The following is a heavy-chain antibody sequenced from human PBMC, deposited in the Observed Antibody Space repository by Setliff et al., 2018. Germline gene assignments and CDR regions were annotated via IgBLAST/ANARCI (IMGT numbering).Heavy chain of an antibody. D-gene: IGHD3-16*01. V-gene: IGHV3-7*01. J-gene: IGHJ3*02. Sequence: PSETLSLTCAVYGGSFSGYYWSWVRQAPGKGPEWLAQISQDGSEKYYVDAVKGRLTISRDNAKNSLYLQMNSLRVEDTAVYYCANDVRGGVYEIWGQGTMVTVSS. CDR3: ANDVRGGVYEI. CDR2: ISQDGSEK. CDR1: GGSFSGYY.